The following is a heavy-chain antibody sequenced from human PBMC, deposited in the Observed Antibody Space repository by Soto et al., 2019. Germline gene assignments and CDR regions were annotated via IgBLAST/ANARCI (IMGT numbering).Heavy chain of an antibody. Sequence: GWSLRLSCAASGFTFSSYAMHWVRQAPGKGLEYVSAISSNGGSTYYADSVKGRFTISRDNSKNTLYLQMGSLRAEDMAVYYCAREARYFYGMDVWRQGTTVTVS. CDR3: AREARYFYGMDV. V-gene: IGHV3-64*02. J-gene: IGHJ6*02. CDR2: ISSNGGST. CDR1: GFTFSSYA.